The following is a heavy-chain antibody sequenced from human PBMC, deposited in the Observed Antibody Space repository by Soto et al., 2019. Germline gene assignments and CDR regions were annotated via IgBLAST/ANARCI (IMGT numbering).Heavy chain of an antibody. J-gene: IGHJ4*02. D-gene: IGHD3-3*01. CDR2: IIPIFGTA. V-gene: IGHV1-69*01. CDR1: GGTFSSYA. Sequence: QVQLVQSGAEVKKPGSSVKVSCKASGGTFSSYAISWVRQAPGQGLEWMGGIIPIFGTANYAQKFQGRVTITADESTSADYMELSSLRSEDTALYYCARVRRVEYGTFDYWGQGTLVTVSS. CDR3: ARVRRVEYGTFDY.